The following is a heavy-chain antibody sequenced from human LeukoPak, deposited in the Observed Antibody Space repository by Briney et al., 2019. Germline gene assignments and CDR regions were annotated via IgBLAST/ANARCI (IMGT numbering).Heavy chain of an antibody. V-gene: IGHV5-10-1*01. J-gene: IGHJ4*02. CDR1: GYIFTSYW. Sequence: HGESLKISCRGSGYIFTSYWISWVRQMPGKGLEWMGRIDPSDSYTNYSPSFQGHVTISADKSISTAYLQWSSLKASDTAMYYCARHIAAAGTGLLEYWGQGTLVTVSS. CDR2: IDPSDSYT. CDR3: ARHIAAAGTGLLEY. D-gene: IGHD6-13*01.